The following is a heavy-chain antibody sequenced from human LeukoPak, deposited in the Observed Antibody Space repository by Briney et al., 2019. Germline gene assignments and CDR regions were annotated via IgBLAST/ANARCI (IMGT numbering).Heavy chain of an antibody. V-gene: IGHV3-7*01. CDR2: IKQDGSEE. D-gene: IGHD3-22*01. CDR3: ARDPYDNSGSYYAAFDI. J-gene: IGHJ3*02. CDR1: GFTFSSSW. Sequence: PGGSLRLSCAASGFTFSSSWMTWVRQAPGKGLEWVANIKQDGSEEYYVDSVKGRFTISRDNAKNSLYLQMNNLRAEDTAVYYCARDPYDNSGSYYAAFDIWGQGTMVAVSS.